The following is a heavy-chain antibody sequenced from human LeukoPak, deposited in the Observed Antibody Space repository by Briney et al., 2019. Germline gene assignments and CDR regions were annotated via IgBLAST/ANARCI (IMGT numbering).Heavy chain of an antibody. V-gene: IGHV3-74*01. CDR3: ATDDYGGLGY. Sequence: QRGGSLRLSCVTSGITFSNYYMHWVHQVPGEGLVWVSHIIQDGSVTSYADSVKGRFTISRDNAKNTVYLQLNNLRAEDTAVYYCATDDYGGLGYWGQGTLVTVSS. CDR2: IIQDGSVT. CDR1: GITFSNYY. J-gene: IGHJ4*02. D-gene: IGHD3-16*01.